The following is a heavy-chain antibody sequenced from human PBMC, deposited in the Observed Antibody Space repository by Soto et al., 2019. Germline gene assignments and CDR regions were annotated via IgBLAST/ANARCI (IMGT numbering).Heavy chain of an antibody. D-gene: IGHD1-26*01. Sequence: QVQLVESGGGVVQPGRSLRVSCAASGFTFSNYGMHWVRQAPGKGLEWVALISSDGSNKYYADSVKGRFSFSRDNSKNTLYLQVNSLRPEDTAVYYCARDRGWSCDYWGQGTLVTVSS. J-gene: IGHJ4*02. CDR2: ISSDGSNK. CDR1: GFTFSNYG. CDR3: ARDRGWSCDY. V-gene: IGHV3-30*03.